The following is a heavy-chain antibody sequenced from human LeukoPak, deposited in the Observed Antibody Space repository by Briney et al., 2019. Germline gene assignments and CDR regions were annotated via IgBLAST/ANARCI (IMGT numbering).Heavy chain of an antibody. Sequence: GGSLRLSCVASGFTFSSYWMHWVRQDPRKGLVWVSRINGDGRNINYADSVRGRFTISRDNAKNTLYLQMNSLRAEDTALYYCAKDRSGYDYYGQYYFDYWGQGTLVTVSS. J-gene: IGHJ4*02. V-gene: IGHV3-74*01. CDR2: INGDGRNI. CDR1: GFTFSSYW. CDR3: AKDRSGYDYYGQYYFDY. D-gene: IGHD5-12*01.